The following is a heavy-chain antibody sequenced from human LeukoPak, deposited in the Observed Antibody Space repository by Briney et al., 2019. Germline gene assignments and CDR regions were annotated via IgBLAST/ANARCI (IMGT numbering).Heavy chain of an antibody. V-gene: IGHV3-66*02. CDR3: ATEGDSGYDYYYYYYMDV. CDR2: IYSGGST. CDR1: GFTVSSNY. Sequence: GGSLRLSCAASGFTVSSNYMSWVRQAPGKGLEWVSVIYSGGSTYYADSVKGRFTISRDNSKNTLYLQMNSLRAEDTAVYYCATEGDSGYDYYYYYYMDVWGKGTTVTVSS. J-gene: IGHJ6*03. D-gene: IGHD5-12*01.